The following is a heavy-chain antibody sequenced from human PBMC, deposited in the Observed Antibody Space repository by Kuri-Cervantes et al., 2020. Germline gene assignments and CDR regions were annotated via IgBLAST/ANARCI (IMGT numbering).Heavy chain of an antibody. V-gene: IGHV3-21*01. CDR1: GFTFSSYG. D-gene: IGHD6-13*01. J-gene: IGHJ6*02. CDR3: ARDYYSSSWYDYYYYYGMDV. CDR2: ISSSSSYI. Sequence: GESLKISCAASGFTFSSYGMNWVRQAPGKGLEWVSSISSSSSYIYYADSAKGRFTISRDNAKNSLYLQMNSLRAEDTAVYYCARDYYSSSWYDYYYYYGMDVWGQGTTVTVSS.